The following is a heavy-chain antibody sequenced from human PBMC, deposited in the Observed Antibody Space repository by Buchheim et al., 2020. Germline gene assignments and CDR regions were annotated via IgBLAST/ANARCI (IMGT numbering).Heavy chain of an antibody. V-gene: IGHV3-23*01. J-gene: IGHJ4*02. D-gene: IGHD3-22*01. CDR3: AKSSNTYYYDSSGTNMAY. CDR1: GFTFSSYA. Sequence: EVQLLESGGGLVQPGGSLRLSCAASGFTFSSYAMSWVRQAPGKGLEWVSAISGSGGSTYYADSVKGRFTLFRDNSKNTLYLQMNSLRAEDTAVYYCAKSSNTYYYDSSGTNMAYWGQGTL. CDR2: ISGSGGST.